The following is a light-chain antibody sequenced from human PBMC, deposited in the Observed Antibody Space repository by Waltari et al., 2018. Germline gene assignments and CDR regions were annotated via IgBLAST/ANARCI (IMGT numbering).Light chain of an antibody. V-gene: IGKV1-9*01. CDR1: QGISNY. J-gene: IGKJ2*01. CDR2: AAS. Sequence: DIQLNQSPSFLSASVGDRVTITCRASQGISNYLAWYQQKQGKAPKLPIYAASTLQTGVPSRFSGSGSGTEFTLTVSSLQPEDFATYYCQQLNTYSPYTFGQGTKLEIK. CDR3: QQLNTYSPYT.